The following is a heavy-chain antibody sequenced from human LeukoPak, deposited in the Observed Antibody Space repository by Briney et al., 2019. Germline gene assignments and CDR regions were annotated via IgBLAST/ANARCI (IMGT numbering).Heavy chain of an antibody. CDR2: IYSGGST. Sequence: GGSLRLSCAASGFTVSSNYMSWVRQAPGKGLEWDSVIYSGGSTYYADSVKGRFTISRDNSKNTLYLQMNSLRAEETAVYYCARDIAYDSSGYYSPHFDYWGQGTLVTVSS. CDR3: ARDIAYDSSGYYSPHFDY. CDR1: GFTVSSNY. D-gene: IGHD3-22*01. J-gene: IGHJ4*02. V-gene: IGHV3-53*01.